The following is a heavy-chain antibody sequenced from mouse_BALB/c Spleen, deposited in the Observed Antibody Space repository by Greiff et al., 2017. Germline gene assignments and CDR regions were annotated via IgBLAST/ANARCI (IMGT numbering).Heavy chain of an antibody. CDR2: ISYSGST. J-gene: IGHJ2*01. D-gene: IGHD1-1*01. CDR3: ARRAYGQYYFDY. CDR1: GDSITSGY. Sequence: VQLQQSGPSLVKPSQTLSLTCSVTGDSITSGYWNWIRKFPGNKLEYMGYISYSGSTYYNPSLKSRISITRDTSKNQYYLQLNSVTTEDTATYYCARRAYGQYYFDYWGQGTTLTVSA. V-gene: IGHV3-8*02.